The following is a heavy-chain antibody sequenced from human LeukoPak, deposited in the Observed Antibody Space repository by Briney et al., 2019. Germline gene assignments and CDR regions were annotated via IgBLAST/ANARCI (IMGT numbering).Heavy chain of an antibody. CDR1: GFTFSSYG. V-gene: IGHV3-33*01. CDR2: IWYDGSHK. Sequence: GRSLRLSCAASGFTFSSYGMHWVRQAPGKGLEWVAVIWYDGSHKYYADSVKGRFTISRDNSKNTLYLQMNSLRAEDTAVYYCARDVGTIAVAGYFDYWGQGTLVTVSS. D-gene: IGHD6-19*01. CDR3: ARDVGTIAVAGYFDY. J-gene: IGHJ4*02.